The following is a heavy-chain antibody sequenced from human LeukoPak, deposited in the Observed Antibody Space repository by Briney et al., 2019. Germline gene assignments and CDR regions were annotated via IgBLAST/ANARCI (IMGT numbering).Heavy chain of an antibody. CDR3: AKVVTTVTTYYYYYMDV. J-gene: IGHJ6*03. V-gene: IGHV3-23*01. D-gene: IGHD4-17*01. CDR2: ISYSGGNT. CDR1: GFTFSSYA. Sequence: GGSLRLSCAASGFTFSSYAMSWVRQAPGKGLEWVSSISYSGGNTYYADSVKVRFTISRDNSKNTLYLQMNSLRAEDTALYYCAKVVTTVTTYYYYYMDVWGKGNTVTVSS.